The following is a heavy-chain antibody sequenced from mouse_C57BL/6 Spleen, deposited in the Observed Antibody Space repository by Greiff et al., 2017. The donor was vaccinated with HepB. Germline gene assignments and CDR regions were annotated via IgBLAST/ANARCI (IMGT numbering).Heavy chain of an antibody. Sequence: QVQLKESGAELVKPGASVKISCKASGYAFSSYWMNWVKQRPGKGLEWIGQIYPGDGDTNYNGKFKGKATLTADKSSSTAYMQLSSLTSEDSAVYFCARRDWDGEGYLDYWGQGTSVTVSS. CDR1: GYAFSSYW. CDR2: IYPGDGDT. J-gene: IGHJ4*01. D-gene: IGHD4-1*01. V-gene: IGHV1-80*01. CDR3: ARRDWDGEGYLDY.